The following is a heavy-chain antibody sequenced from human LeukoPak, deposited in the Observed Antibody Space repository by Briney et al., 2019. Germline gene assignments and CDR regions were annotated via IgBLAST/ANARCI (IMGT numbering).Heavy chain of an antibody. CDR1: GFTFSSYW. D-gene: IGHD5-24*01. CDR2: INTDGSST. V-gene: IGHV3-74*01. CDR3: AKAFEMADWDY. J-gene: IGHJ4*02. Sequence: GGSLRLSCAASGFTFSSYWMHWVRQAPGKGLVWVSRINTDGSSTSYADSVKGRFTISRDNSKNTLYLQMNSLRAEDTAVYYCAKAFEMADWDYWGQGTLVTVSS.